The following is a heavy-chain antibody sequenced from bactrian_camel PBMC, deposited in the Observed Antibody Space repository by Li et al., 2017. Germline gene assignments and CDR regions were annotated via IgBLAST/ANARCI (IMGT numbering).Heavy chain of an antibody. CDR2: IDADGSP. V-gene: IGHV3S63*01. D-gene: IGHD4*01. Sequence: HVQLVESGGGSVQAGGSLRLSCVVSGYTYDNYCIGWFRQGVGLERDEVASIDADGSPRYATSAKGRFTISRDDALNTVYLQMNSLKTEDTAMYYCMTSSFCGYDVRGVVDRGFGYWGQGTQVTVS. J-gene: IGHJ6*01. CDR1: GYTYDNYC. CDR3: MTSSFCGYDVRGVVDRGFGY.